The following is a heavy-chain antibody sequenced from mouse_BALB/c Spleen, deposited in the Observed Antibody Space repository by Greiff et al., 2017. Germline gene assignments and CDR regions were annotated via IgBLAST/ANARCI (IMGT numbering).Heavy chain of an antibody. CDR3: ASPWVVATRYFDV. D-gene: IGHD1-1*01. CDR1: GYAFTSYN. Sequence: VQLQQSGPELVKPGASVKVSCKASGYAFTSYNMYWVKQSHGKSLEWIGYIDPYNGGTSYNQKFKGKATLTVDKSSSTAYMHLNSLTSEDSAVYYCASPWVVATRYFDVWGAGTTGTVSS. J-gene: IGHJ1*01. CDR2: IDPYNGGT. V-gene: IGHV1S135*01.